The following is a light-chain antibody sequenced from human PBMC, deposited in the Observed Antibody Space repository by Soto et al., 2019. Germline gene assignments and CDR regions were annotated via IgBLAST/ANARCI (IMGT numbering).Light chain of an antibody. CDR2: GAS. J-gene: IGKJ4*01. CDR1: QTVSNN. V-gene: IGKV3-15*01. CDR3: QQYHKWPPFT. Sequence: EIVMMQSPATLSMSPGERVSISCRASQTVSNNLAWYQQKPGQAPRLLIYGASTRAIGVAARFSDSGSGTEFTLTITSLQSEDFAVYYCQQYHKWPPFTFGGGTVVEIK.